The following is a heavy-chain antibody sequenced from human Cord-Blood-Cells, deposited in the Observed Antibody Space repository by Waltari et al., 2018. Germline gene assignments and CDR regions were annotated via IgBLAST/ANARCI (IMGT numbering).Heavy chain of an antibody. D-gene: IGHD4-4*01. Sequence: GEIKHSGSTNYNPSLKSRITIPVDTSKNQFSLKLSPVTAAATAVYYCARGRTTGNWFDPWGQGTLVTVSS. CDR2: IKHSGST. CDR3: ARGRTTGNWFDP. J-gene: IGHJ5*02. V-gene: IGHV4-34*01.